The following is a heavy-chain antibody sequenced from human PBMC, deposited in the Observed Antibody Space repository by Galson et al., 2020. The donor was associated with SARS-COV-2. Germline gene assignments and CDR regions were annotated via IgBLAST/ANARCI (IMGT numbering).Heavy chain of an antibody. J-gene: IGHJ4*02. D-gene: IGHD2-15*01. CDR3: AGYGGNAR. V-gene: IGHV3-66*01. CDR2: LYGVGNR. Sequence: TWVRQAPGKGLECVSVLYGVGNRYYADSVKGRFTISRDNSKNTVDLQMSNLRVEDTAVYFCAGYGGNARWGQGTLVIVSS.